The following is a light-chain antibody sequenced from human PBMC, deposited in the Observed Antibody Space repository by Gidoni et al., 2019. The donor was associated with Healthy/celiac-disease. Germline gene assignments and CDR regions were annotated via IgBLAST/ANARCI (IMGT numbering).Light chain of an antibody. CDR1: QRVSSSY. CDR3: QQYGSSPPVT. CDR2: GAS. Sequence: EIVFPQSPGTLSLSPGELAALSCRASQRVSSSYLAWYQQKPGQAPRLLIYGASSRATGIPDRVSGSGSGTDFTLTISRLEPEDFAVYYCQQYGSSPPVTFGQGTRLEIK. V-gene: IGKV3-20*01. J-gene: IGKJ5*01.